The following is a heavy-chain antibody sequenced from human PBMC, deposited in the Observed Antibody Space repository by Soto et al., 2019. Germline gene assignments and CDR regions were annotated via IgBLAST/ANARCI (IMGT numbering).Heavy chain of an antibody. V-gene: IGHV3-21*01. CDR3: ARVRCSTTRCQVPYYLDC. D-gene: IGHD2-2*01. J-gene: IGHJ4*02. CDR2: IAPSSSSI. Sequence: GGSLGLACAASGFIFSGYSMAWVRQTPGKGLEWVSSIAPSSSSIYYADSVKGRFAISRDNTENSLFLQMNSLRADDTAEYYCARVRCSTTRCQVPYYLDCWGQGTLVTVSS. CDR1: GFIFSGYS.